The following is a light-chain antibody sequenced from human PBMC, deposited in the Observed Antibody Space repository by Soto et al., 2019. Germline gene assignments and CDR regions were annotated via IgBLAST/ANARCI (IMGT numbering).Light chain of an antibody. J-gene: IGLJ1*01. CDR2: EVT. V-gene: IGLV2-23*02. CDR1: SSDIGSYDL. Sequence: QSALTQPASVSGSPGQSITISCTGTSSDIGSYDLVSWYQQHPGTAPKLIIYEVTKRPSGVSTRFSGSKSGNTASLTISGLQAVDEADYYCCSFADVTYVFGTGTKLTVL. CDR3: CSFADVTYV.